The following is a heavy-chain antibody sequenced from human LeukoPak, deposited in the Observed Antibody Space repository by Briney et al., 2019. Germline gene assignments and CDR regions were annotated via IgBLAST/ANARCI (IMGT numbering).Heavy chain of an antibody. CDR3: ARAATYNWNDVNY. J-gene: IGHJ4*02. D-gene: IGHD1-20*01. CDR2: ISSSGSII. CDR1: GFTFSSYS. Sequence: GGSLRLSCAASGFTFSSYSMNWVRQAPGKGLEWVSYISSSGSIIYYADSVKGRFTISRDNAKNSVYLQMNSLRAEDTAVYYCARAATYNWNDVNYWGQGTLVTVSS. V-gene: IGHV3-48*04.